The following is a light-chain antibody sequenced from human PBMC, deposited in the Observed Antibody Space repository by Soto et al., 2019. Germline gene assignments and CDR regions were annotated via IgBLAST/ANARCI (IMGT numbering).Light chain of an antibody. CDR1: QSVSSN. V-gene: IGKV3-15*01. J-gene: IGKJ1*01. CDR3: QQYNNWPPWT. Sequence: EIVMTQSPATLSVSPGERATLSCRASQSVSSNLARYQQKPGQAPRLLIYRATTTATRIPARFSGSGSGTEFTLTISSLQSEDFAGYYCQQYNNWPPWTFGQGTKVEIK. CDR2: RAT.